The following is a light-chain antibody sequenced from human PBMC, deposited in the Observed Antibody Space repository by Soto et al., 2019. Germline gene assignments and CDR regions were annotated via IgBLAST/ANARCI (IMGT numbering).Light chain of an antibody. Sequence: EIVLTQSPGTLSLSPGERATLSCRASQRVDNNYLAWFQQKPGQAPRLLIYDASSRATGIPDRFSGSGSGIDFTLTISRLEPEDFAVYYCQQCAHSPLTFGGGTKVDIK. CDR2: DAS. V-gene: IGKV3-20*01. CDR3: QQCAHSPLT. CDR1: QRVDNNY. J-gene: IGKJ4*01.